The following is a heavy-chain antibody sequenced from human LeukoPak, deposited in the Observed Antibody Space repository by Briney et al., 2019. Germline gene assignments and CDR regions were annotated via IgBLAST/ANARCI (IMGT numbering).Heavy chain of an antibody. CDR2: ISSSSSYI. J-gene: IGHJ4*02. Sequence: GGSLRLSCAASGFTFSSYSMNWVRQAPGKGLEWVSSISSSSSYIYYADSVKGRFTISRDNAKNSLYLQMNSLRAEDTAVYYCARDSSSWYSPSYYFDYWGQGTLVTVSS. CDR3: ARDSSSWYSPSYYFDY. CDR1: GFTFSSYS. V-gene: IGHV3-21*01. D-gene: IGHD6-13*01.